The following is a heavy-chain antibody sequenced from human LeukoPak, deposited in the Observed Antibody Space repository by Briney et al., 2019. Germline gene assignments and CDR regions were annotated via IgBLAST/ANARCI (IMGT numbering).Heavy chain of an antibody. CDR3: AKDGAQYSSGPECDP. Sequence: GGSLRLSCAASGLHFSGTAMSWVRQAPGKGLEWVSAISHDGMNAYYADSVKGRFTISRDSSKKTVSLEMSSLTAADTGVYYCAKDGAQYSSGPECDPRGQGALVTVSS. V-gene: IGHV3-23*01. J-gene: IGHJ5*02. CDR1: GLHFSGTA. D-gene: IGHD6-19*01. CDR2: ISHDGMNA.